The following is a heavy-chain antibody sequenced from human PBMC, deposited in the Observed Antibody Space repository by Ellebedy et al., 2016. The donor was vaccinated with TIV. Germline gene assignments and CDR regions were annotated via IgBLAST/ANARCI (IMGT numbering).Heavy chain of an antibody. CDR3: ARDPLGLRFLPEDVP. CDR2: IFHSGST. D-gene: IGHD4-17*01. Sequence: SETLSLXXAVSGGSISSSDWWSWVRQPPGKGLEWIGEIFHSGSTNYNPSIASRVTISVDESKNHFSLTLNSVTAADTAVYYCARDPLGLRFLPEDVPWGQGTLVTVSS. CDR1: GGSISSSDW. V-gene: IGHV4-4*02. J-gene: IGHJ5*02.